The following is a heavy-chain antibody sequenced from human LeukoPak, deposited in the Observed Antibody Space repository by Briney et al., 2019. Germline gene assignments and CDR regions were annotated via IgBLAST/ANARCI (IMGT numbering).Heavy chain of an antibody. CDR3: ARAQLELRPFYYYYYMDV. V-gene: IGHV4-30-2*01. D-gene: IGHD1-7*01. J-gene: IGHJ6*03. Sequence: SQTLSLTCAVSGGSISSGGYSWSWIRQPPGKGLEWIGYIYHSGSTNYNPSLKSRVTISVDTSKNQFSLKLSSVTAADTAVYYCARAQLELRPFYYYYYMDVWGKGTTVTVSS. CDR2: IYHSGST. CDR1: GGSISSGGYS.